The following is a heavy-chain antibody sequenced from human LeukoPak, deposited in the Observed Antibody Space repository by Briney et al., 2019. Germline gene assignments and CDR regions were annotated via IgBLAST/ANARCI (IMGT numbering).Heavy chain of an antibody. CDR1: GITLSNYG. V-gene: IGHV3-23*01. J-gene: IGHJ4*02. Sequence: GGSLRLSCAVSGITLSNYGMSWVRQAPGKGLEWVAGLSGSGGGTNYADSVQSRFTISRANPKNTLYLQMNSLRAEDTAVYFCAKRGVVIRVFLVGFHKEAYYFDSWGQGALVTVSS. CDR2: LSGSGGGT. CDR3: AKRGVVIRVFLVGFHKEAYYFDS. D-gene: IGHD3-10*01.